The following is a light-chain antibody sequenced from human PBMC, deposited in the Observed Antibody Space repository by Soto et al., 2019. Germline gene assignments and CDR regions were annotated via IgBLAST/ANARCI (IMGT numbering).Light chain of an antibody. CDR3: SSYAGSNNLV. Sequence: QSVLTQPPSASGSPGQSVTISCTGTSSDVGGYHYVSWYQQHPGKAPKLMIHEVTNRPSGVPDRFSGSKSGNTASLTVSGLQGEDEADYYCSSYAGSNNLVFGGGTKLPVL. CDR1: SSDVGGYHY. J-gene: IGLJ2*01. V-gene: IGLV2-8*01. CDR2: EVT.